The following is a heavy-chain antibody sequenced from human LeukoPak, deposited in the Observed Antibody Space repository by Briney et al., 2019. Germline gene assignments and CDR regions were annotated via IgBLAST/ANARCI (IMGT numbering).Heavy chain of an antibody. V-gene: IGHV3-33*01. CDR3: ARGGGNTSPFDY. Sequence: GRSLRLSCAASGFTFSSYGMHWVRQAPGKGLEWVAVIWYDGSNKYYADSVKGRFTISRDNSKNTLYLQMNSLRAEDTAVYYCARGGGNTSPFDYWGQGTLVTVSS. J-gene: IGHJ4*02. CDR2: IWYDGSNK. CDR1: GFTFSSYG. D-gene: IGHD4-23*01.